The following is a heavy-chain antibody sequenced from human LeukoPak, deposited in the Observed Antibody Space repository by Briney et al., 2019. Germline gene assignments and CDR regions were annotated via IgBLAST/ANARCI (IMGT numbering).Heavy chain of an antibody. Sequence: PGESLKISCRGSGYSFTTYWIGWVRQMPGKGLEWMGIIYPGDSDTRYSPSFQGQVTMSADKSINTAYLQWSSLKASDTAMYYCARRQGCSSTSCPPDSWGQGTLVTVSS. D-gene: IGHD2-2*01. CDR2: IYPGDSDT. V-gene: IGHV5-51*01. J-gene: IGHJ4*02. CDR3: ARRQGCSSTSCPPDS. CDR1: GYSFTTYW.